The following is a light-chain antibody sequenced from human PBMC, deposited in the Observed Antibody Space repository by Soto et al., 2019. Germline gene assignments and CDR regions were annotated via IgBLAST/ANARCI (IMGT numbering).Light chain of an antibody. J-gene: IGKJ1*01. V-gene: IGKV1-5*03. CDR1: QSISIW. CDR3: QQYSTDSPWT. CDR2: RAS. Sequence: DIQMIQSPSTLSASVGDRVTITCRASQSISIWLAWYQQKPGKAPKLLIYRASSLQRGVPSRFSGSGSGTEFTLTISSLQPDDFASYYCQQYSTDSPWTFGQGTMVDIK.